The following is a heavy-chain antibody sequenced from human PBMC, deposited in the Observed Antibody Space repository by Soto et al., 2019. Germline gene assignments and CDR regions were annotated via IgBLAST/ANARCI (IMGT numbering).Heavy chain of an antibody. Sequence: XGSLRLSCSASGFTFSSYWMHWVRQAPGKGLVWVSRINSDGSSTSYADSVKGRFTISRDNAKNTLYLQMNSLRAEDTAVYYCARTIQLGLFDYWGQGNLVTVSS. J-gene: IGHJ4*02. CDR3: ARTIQLGLFDY. CDR1: GFTFSSYW. CDR2: INSDGSST. V-gene: IGHV3-74*01. D-gene: IGHD5-18*01.